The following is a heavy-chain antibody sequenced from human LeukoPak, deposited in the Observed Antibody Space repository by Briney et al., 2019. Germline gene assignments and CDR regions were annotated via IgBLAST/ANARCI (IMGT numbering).Heavy chain of an antibody. J-gene: IGHJ4*02. CDR1: GFTFSSYA. V-gene: IGHV3-23*01. D-gene: IGHD3-10*01. CDR2: ISGSGGST. Sequence: LTGGSLRLSCAASGFTFSSYAMSWVRQAPGKGLEWVSAISGSGGSTYYADSVKGRFTISRDNSKNTLYLQMNSLRAEDTAVYYCAKDLSYGSGRHFDYWGQGTLVTVSS. CDR3: AKDLSYGSGRHFDY.